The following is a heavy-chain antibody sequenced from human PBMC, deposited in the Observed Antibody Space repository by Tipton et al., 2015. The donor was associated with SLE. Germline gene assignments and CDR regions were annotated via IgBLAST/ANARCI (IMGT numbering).Heavy chain of an antibody. CDR2: IYYSGNT. V-gene: IGHV4-59*08. CDR3: ARQDSGSYFAFDI. D-gene: IGHD1-26*01. Sequence: TLSLTCTVSGGSISSYYWSWIRQPPGKGLEWIGFIYYSGNTNYNPSLKSRVTISVDTSKNQFSLKLSSVTAADTAVYYCARQDSGSYFAFDIWGQGTMVTVSS. CDR1: GGSISSYY. J-gene: IGHJ3*02.